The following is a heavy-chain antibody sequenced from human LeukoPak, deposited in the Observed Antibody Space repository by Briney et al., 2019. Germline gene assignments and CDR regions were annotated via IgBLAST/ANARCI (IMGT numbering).Heavy chain of an antibody. CDR2: IDPSDSYT. D-gene: IGHD6-13*01. V-gene: IGHV5-10-1*01. Sequence: PGESLKISCKVSGYRFTTYWITWVRQVPGKGLEWMGRIDPSDSYTNYSPSFQGHVTISADKSFSTAYLQWTSLKASDTAMYYCARHAKAYGSSCDYWGQGTLVTVSS. CDR1: GYRFTTYW. CDR3: ARHAKAYGSSCDY. J-gene: IGHJ4*02.